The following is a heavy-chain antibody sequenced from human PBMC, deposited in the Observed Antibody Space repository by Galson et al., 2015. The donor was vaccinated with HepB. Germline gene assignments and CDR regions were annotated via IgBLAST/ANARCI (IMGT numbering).Heavy chain of an antibody. D-gene: IGHD4-17*01. V-gene: IGHV3-23*01. J-gene: IGHJ4*02. Sequence: SLRLSCAASGFAFSRYAMSWVRQAPGTGLEWVSAIRGSDDSTYFADSGKGRFSIFRDNSKNTLYLQLNSLRAEDTAVYYCAAHTADGESTFDFWGQGTLVTVSS. CDR2: IRGSDDST. CDR3: AAHTADGESTFDF. CDR1: GFAFSRYA.